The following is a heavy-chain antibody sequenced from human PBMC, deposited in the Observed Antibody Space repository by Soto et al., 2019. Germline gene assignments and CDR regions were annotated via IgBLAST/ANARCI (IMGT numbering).Heavy chain of an antibody. J-gene: IGHJ4*02. D-gene: IGHD1-26*01. CDR2: TYYDGST. CDR3: ARDDGALAVSH. Sequence: PSETLSLTCTVSGGSISSGGYYWSWIRQRPGKGLEWIAYTYYDGSTYYNPSLKSRVTMSRDTSKNHFSLKLTSVNAADTAVYFCARDDGALAVSHWGQGSLVTVSS. CDR1: GGSISSGGYY. V-gene: IGHV4-31*03.